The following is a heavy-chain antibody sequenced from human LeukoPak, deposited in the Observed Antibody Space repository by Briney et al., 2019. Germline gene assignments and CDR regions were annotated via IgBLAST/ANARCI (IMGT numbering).Heavy chain of an antibody. V-gene: IGHV1-8*03. CDR1: GYTFTSYD. J-gene: IGHJ4*02. Sequence: ASVKVSCKASGYTFTSYDINWVRQATGQGLEWMGWMNPNSGNTGYAQKFQGRVTITRNTSISTAYMELSSLRSEDTAVYYCARALREYGGATIKYYFDYWGQGTLVTVSS. D-gene: IGHD1-26*01. CDR2: MNPNSGNT. CDR3: ARALREYGGATIKYYFDY.